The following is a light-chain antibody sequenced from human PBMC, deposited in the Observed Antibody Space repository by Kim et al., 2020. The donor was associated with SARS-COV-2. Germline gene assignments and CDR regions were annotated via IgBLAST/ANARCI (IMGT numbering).Light chain of an antibody. CDR2: AAS. Sequence: IVLTQSPATLSLSPGETATLSCRASQSVASNYLAWYQQKPGQAPRLLICAASTRATGISDRFSGSGSGTDFSLTISRLEPEDFAVYYCQQYGTSPCTFGQGNKLEI. CDR3: QQYGTSPCT. J-gene: IGKJ2*02. V-gene: IGKV3-20*01. CDR1: QSVASNY.